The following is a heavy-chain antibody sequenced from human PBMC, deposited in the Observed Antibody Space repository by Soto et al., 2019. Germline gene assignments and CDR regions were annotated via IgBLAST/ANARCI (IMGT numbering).Heavy chain of an antibody. J-gene: IGHJ5*02. Sequence: QVQLVQSGAEVKKPGSSVKVSCKASGGTFSSYAISWVRQAPGQGLEWMGGIIPIFGTANYAQKFQGRVTITADKSTSTAYMELSSLRSEDTAVNYCARGRVGCSSTSCYTHNSFDPWGQGTLVTVSS. D-gene: IGHD2-2*02. CDR2: IIPIFGTA. CDR3: ARGRVGCSSTSCYTHNSFDP. CDR1: GGTFSSYA. V-gene: IGHV1-69*06.